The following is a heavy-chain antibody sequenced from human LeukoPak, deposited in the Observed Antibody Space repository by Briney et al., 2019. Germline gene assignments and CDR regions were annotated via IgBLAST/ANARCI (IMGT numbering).Heavy chain of an antibody. CDR3: ARGERITIFGVVPPFDY. V-gene: IGHV3-21*01. D-gene: IGHD3-3*01. J-gene: IGHJ4*02. CDR1: GFTFSSYS. Sequence: PGGSLRLSCAASGFTFSSYSMNWVRQAPGKGLEWVSSISSSSSYIYYADSVKGRFTISRDNAKNSLYLQMNSLRAEDTAVYYCARGERITIFGVVPPFDYWGQGTLVTVSS. CDR2: ISSSSSYI.